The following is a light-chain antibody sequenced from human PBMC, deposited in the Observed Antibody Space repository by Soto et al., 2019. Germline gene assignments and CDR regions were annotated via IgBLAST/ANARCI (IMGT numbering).Light chain of an antibody. V-gene: IGLV2-23*02. CDR2: EFN. J-gene: IGLJ1*01. Sequence: QSVLTQPASVSGSPGQSITISCTGTSSDVASYYFVSWYQQHPGKAPKLMIYEFNKRPSGISGRFSGSTSGNTASLTISGLQVEDEADYYCCSSADSSTPHVFGTGPKVTVL. CDR3: CSSADSSTPHV. CDR1: SSDVASYYF.